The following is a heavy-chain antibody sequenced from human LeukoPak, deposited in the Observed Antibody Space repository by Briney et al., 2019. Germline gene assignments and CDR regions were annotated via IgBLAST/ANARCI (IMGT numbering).Heavy chain of an antibody. CDR1: GFTFRSYG. V-gene: IGHV3-30*02. J-gene: IGHJ3*02. Sequence: PGGSLRLSCAASGFTFRSYGMHWVRQAPGKGLEWVAFIRYDGSNKYYADSVKGRFTISRDNAKNSLYLQMNSLRAEDTAVYYCARDTARADAFDIWGQGTMVTVSS. D-gene: IGHD5-18*01. CDR2: IRYDGSNK. CDR3: ARDTARADAFDI.